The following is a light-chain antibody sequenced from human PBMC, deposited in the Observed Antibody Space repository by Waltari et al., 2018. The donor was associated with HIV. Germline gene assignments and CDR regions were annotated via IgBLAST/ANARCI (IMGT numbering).Light chain of an antibody. V-gene: IGLV3-1*01. CDR3: QAWDSSTVV. CDR1: KLGDKY. Sequence: SYELTQPPSVSVSPGQTASITCSGDKLGDKYACWYQQKPGQSPVVVIYQDSKRPSGIQERFSGYNSGNTATLTISGTQAMDEADYYCQAWDSSTVVFGGGTKLTVL. CDR2: QDS. J-gene: IGLJ2*01.